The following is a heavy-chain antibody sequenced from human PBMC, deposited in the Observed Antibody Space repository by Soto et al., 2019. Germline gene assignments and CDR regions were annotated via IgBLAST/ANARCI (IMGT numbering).Heavy chain of an antibody. J-gene: IGHJ4*01. D-gene: IGHD4-17*01. V-gene: IGHV3-23*01. Sequence: GSVELSCAASGLIFRIYALNWVRQAPGKGLEWVSLISSRGGRTSYAESVKGGFTISKGDTKNTVYLQMHSLRGDYTAVYYSTRWNGYGDLWGQGTLVTVSS. CDR2: ISSRGGRT. CDR3: TRWNGYGDL. CDR1: GLIFRIYA.